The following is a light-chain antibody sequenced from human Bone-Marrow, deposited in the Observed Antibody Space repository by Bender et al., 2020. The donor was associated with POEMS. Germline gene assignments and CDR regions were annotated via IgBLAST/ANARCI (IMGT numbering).Light chain of an antibody. CDR1: NSDVGEYDY. J-gene: IGLJ2*01. Sequence: QSALTQSRSVSGSPGQSVTISCTGSNSDVGEYDYVSWYQQHPGKAPKLLIYDVIHRPSGVSNRFSGSKSGNTASLTISGLQAEDETEYYCSSYTSGSTWVFGGGTKVTVL. V-gene: IGLV2-11*01. CDR3: SSYTSGSTWV. CDR2: DVI.